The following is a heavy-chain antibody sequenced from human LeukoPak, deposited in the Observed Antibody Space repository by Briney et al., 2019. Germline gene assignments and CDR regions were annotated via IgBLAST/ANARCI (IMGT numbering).Heavy chain of an antibody. CDR1: GFTFSSYS. Sequence: GGSLRLSCAASGFTFSSYSMNWVRQAPGKGLEWVSSISSSSSYIYYADSVKGRFTISRDNAKNSLYLQMNSLRAEDTAVYYCARDGGSYYRTHDYWGQGTLVTVSS. CDR3: ARDGGSYYRTHDY. V-gene: IGHV3-21*01. CDR2: ISSSSSYI. J-gene: IGHJ4*02. D-gene: IGHD1-26*01.